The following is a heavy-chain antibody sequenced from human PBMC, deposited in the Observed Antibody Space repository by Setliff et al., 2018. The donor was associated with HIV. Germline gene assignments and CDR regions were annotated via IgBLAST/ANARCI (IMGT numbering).Heavy chain of an antibody. CDR1: GGSISSYY. J-gene: IGHJ4*02. CDR2: IYYSGST. V-gene: IGHV4-59*01. CDR3: ARDLRAVTID. Sequence: SETLSLTCTVSGGSISSYYWSWIRQPPGKGLEWIGYIYYSGSTNYNPSLKSRVSISLDTPKNQFSLKLTSVTAADTAVYFCARDLRAVTIDWGQGTLVTVSS. D-gene: IGHD4-17*01.